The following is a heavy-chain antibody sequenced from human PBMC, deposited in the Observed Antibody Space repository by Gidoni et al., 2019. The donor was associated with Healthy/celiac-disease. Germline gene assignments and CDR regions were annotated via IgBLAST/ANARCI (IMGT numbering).Heavy chain of an antibody. CDR1: GYTFTGYY. D-gene: IGHD2-15*01. CDR3: ARVKGGFNCSGGSCYYYYYGMDV. Sequence: QVQLVQSGAEVKKPGASVKVSCKASGYTFTGYYMHWVRQAPGQGLEWMGWINTNSGGTNYAQKFQGRVTMTRDTSISTAYMELSRLRSDDTAVYYCARVKGGFNCSGGSCYYYYYGMDVWGQGTTVTVSS. J-gene: IGHJ6*02. V-gene: IGHV1-2*02. CDR2: INTNSGGT.